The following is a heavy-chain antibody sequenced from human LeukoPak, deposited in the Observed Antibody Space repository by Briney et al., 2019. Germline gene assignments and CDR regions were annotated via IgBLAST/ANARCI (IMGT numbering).Heavy chain of an antibody. CDR2: INHSGST. CDR1: GGSFSGYY. D-gene: IGHD6-19*01. V-gene: IGHV4-34*01. Sequence: SETLSLTCAVHGGSFSGYYWSWIRQPPGKGLEWIGEINHSGSTNYNPSLKSRVTISVDTSKNQFSLKLSSVTAADTAVYYCARFHSSGWYIDYWGQGTLVTVSS. J-gene: IGHJ4*02. CDR3: ARFHSSGWYIDY.